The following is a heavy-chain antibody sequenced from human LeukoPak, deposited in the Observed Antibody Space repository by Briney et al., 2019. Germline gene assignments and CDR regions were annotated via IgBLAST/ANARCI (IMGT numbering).Heavy chain of an antibody. V-gene: IGHV4-59*01. J-gene: IGHJ4*02. CDR1: GGSISSYY. D-gene: IGHD3-10*01. Sequence: SETLSLTCTVSGGSISSYYWSWIRQPPGKGLEWIGYIYYSGSTNYNPSLKSRVTISVDTSKNQFSLKLSSVTAADTAVYYCARVSGGGFPLFDYWGQGTLVTVSS. CDR3: ARVSGGGFPLFDY. CDR2: IYYSGST.